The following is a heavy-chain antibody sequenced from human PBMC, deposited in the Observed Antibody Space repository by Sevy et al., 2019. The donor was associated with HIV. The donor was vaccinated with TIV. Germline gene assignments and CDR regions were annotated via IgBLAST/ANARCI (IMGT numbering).Heavy chain of an antibody. V-gene: IGHV1-8*01. J-gene: IGHJ3*02. CDR3: ATSPDYYDSSRDAFDI. Sequence: ASVKVSCRASGYTFTSYDIHWVRQTTGQGLEWMGWMSPNSGNTGYAQKFQGRVTMTRDTSKGTAYMELSSLRSEDTAVYYCATSPDYYDSSRDAFDIWGQGTMVTVSS. CDR1: GYTFTSYD. CDR2: MSPNSGNT. D-gene: IGHD3-22*01.